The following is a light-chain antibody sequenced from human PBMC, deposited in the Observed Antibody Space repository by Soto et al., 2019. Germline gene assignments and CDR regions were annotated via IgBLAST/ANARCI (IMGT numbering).Light chain of an antibody. CDR3: LQHDSFPPT. CDR2: DAS. V-gene: IGKV1-5*01. J-gene: IGKJ5*01. Sequence: DLQMTQSPSTLSASLGDSVTIXXRASQSISSWLAWYQQKPGKAPKIXIYDASSLESGVPSRFSGSGSGTEFTLTISSLQPDDFATYYCLQHDSFPPTFGQGTRLEIK. CDR1: QSISSW.